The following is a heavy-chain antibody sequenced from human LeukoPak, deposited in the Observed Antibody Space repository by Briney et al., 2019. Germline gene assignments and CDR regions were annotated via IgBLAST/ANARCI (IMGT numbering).Heavy chain of an antibody. D-gene: IGHD3-10*01. CDR2: ISHSSDNT. J-gene: IGHJ4*02. V-gene: IGHV3-23*01. CDR1: GFAFSTSA. Sequence: PGGSLRLSCAASGFAFSTSAMTWVRQAPGKGLEWVSCISHSSDNTYYADSVKGRFTISRDNSKNTLYLQLNSLRAEDTAVYYCAKTITGSLGVGGHWGQGTLVTVSS. CDR3: AKTITGSLGVGGH.